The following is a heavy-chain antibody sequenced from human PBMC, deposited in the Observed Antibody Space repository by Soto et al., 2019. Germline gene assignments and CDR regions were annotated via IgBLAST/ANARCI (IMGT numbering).Heavy chain of an antibody. Sequence: QVQLVESGGGLVKPGGSLRLSCAASGFTFSDYYMSWIRQAPGKGLEWVSYISSSSSYTNYADSVKGRFTISRDNAKNSLYRQMNSLRAEDTAVYYCASSYDYDSSGYYYGYWGQGTLVTVSS. V-gene: IGHV3-11*06. CDR1: GFTFSDYY. CDR2: ISSSSSYT. CDR3: ASSYDYDSSGYYYGY. J-gene: IGHJ4*02. D-gene: IGHD3-22*01.